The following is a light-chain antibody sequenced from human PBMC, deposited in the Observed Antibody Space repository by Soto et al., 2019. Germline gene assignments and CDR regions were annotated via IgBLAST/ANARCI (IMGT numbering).Light chain of an antibody. CDR2: GAS. J-gene: IGKJ2*01. V-gene: IGKV3-20*01. CDR1: QSITSTS. Sequence: EIVLTQSPGTLCLSPGKRATLSCRASQSITSTSIAWYQHKPGLAPRLLVYGASRRATGIPDRFSGSGSGTDFTLTISRLEPADFAVYYCQHYGSLPPYNFCRGTKVDIK. CDR3: QHYGSLPPYN.